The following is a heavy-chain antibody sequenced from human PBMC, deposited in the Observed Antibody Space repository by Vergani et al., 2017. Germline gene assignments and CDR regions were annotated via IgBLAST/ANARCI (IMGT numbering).Heavy chain of an antibody. D-gene: IGHD2-2*02. CDR3: ARDPGYCSSTSCYRAFDP. J-gene: IGHJ5*02. CDR1: GFTFSSYS. V-gene: IGHV3-21*01. Sequence: VRLVESGGGVVQPGRSLRLSCAASGFTFSSYSMNWVRQAPGKGLEWVSSISSSSSYIYYADSVKGRFTISRDNAKNSLYLQMNSLRAEDTAVYYCARDPGYCSSTSCYRAFDPWGQGTLVTVSS. CDR2: ISSSSSYI.